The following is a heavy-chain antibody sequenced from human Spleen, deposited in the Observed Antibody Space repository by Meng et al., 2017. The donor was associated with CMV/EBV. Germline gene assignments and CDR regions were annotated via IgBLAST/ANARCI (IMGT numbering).Heavy chain of an antibody. CDR3: ARDFQYYGLDV. J-gene: IGHJ6*02. CDR1: GGSFSGYY. V-gene: IGHV4-34*01. CDR2: INHSGST. Sequence: GSLRLSCAVYGGSFSGYYWSWIRQPPGKGLEWIGEINHSGSTNYNPSLKSRVTISVDTPKNQFSLRLSSVTAADTAVYYCARDFQYYGLDVWGQGTTLTVS.